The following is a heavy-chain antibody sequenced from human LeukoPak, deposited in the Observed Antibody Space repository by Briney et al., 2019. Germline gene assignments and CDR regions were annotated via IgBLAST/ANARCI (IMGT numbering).Heavy chain of an antibody. CDR3: ARTSTGNAIDM. CDR1: GFTFSNYW. D-gene: IGHD1-1*01. Sequence: QPGGSLRLSCAASGFTFSNYWMHWVRQAPGKGLVWVSRINSDGTSTSHADSVKGRLTISRDNAKNTLYLQMNSLGVEDTAVYYCARTSTGNAIDMWGQGTMVTVSS. J-gene: IGHJ3*02. CDR2: INSDGTST. V-gene: IGHV3-74*01.